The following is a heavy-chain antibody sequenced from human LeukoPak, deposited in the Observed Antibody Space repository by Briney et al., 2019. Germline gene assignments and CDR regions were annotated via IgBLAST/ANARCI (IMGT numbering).Heavy chain of an antibody. CDR2: ISGSGRTI. D-gene: IGHD2-8*01. CDR1: GFTFSDYY. J-gene: IGHJ4*02. CDR3: AKDLGYCTNGVCYTSYYFDY. Sequence: GGSLRLSCAASGFTFSDYYMSWIRQAPGKGLEWLSYISGSGRTIYDADSVKGRFTISRDNAKNSLYLQMNSLRAEDTAVYYCAKDLGYCTNGVCYTSYYFDYWGQGTLVTVSS. V-gene: IGHV3-11*04.